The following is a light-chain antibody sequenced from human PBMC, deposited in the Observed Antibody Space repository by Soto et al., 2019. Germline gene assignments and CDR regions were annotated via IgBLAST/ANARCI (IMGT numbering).Light chain of an antibody. V-gene: IGKV3-15*01. CDR1: QSSSTK. CDR2: SAS. CDR3: QQGHNWPLT. Sequence: EIVMTQSPATLSVSPGERATLSCRASQSSSTKLAWYQQKPGQPPRLLIYSASTRATGVPARFTGSGSGSEFTLTIRWLQYAEFAVYYCQQGHNWPLTFGQGTRLAI. J-gene: IGKJ2*01.